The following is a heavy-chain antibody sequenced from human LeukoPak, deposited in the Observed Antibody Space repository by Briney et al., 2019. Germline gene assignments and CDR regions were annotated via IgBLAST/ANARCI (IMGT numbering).Heavy chain of an antibody. V-gene: IGHV3-21*01. J-gene: IGHJ4*02. Sequence: GGSVRISCSASGFSFNNYAMSWVRQAPGKGLEWVSSISSSSSYIYYADSVKGRFTISRDNAKNSLYLQMNSLRAEDTAVYYCARRKNYYDSSGYRGPFDYWGQGTLVTVSS. CDR2: ISSSSSYI. CDR1: GFSFNNYA. D-gene: IGHD3-22*01. CDR3: ARRKNYYDSSGYRGPFDY.